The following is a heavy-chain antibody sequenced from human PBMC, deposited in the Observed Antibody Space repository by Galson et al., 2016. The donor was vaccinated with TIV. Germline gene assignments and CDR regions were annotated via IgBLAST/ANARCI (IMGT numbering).Heavy chain of an antibody. D-gene: IGHD5-18*01. CDR1: GGTLSDFV. CDR3: AKDRNTAMDTYYWCYGMDV. V-gene: IGHV1-69*13. Sequence: SVKVSCKASGGTLSDFVFSWVRQAPGQGLEWMGGIIPLFSTANYAQKFQGRVTITADESTSTAYMELSSLRSEDTAIYYCAKDRNTAMDTYYWCYGMDVWGQGTTVTVSS. J-gene: IGHJ6*02. CDR2: IIPLFSTA.